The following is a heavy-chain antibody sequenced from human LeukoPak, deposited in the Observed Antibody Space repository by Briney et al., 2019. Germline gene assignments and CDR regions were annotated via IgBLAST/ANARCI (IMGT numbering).Heavy chain of an antibody. J-gene: IGHJ4*02. V-gene: IGHV4-4*07. CDR1: GGSIRSYY. Sequence: AQTLSLTCTVSGGSIRSYYWNWIRQPAGKGLEWIGRIYTTGSTYYNPSLKSRVTMSVDTSKNQFSLKLRSLTAADTAVYYCARGRDGFMSDFDSWGQGTLVTVSS. D-gene: IGHD3-10*02. CDR2: IYTTGST. CDR3: ARGRDGFMSDFDS.